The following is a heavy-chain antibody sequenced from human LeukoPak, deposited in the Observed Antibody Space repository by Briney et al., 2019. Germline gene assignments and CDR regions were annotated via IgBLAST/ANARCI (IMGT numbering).Heavy chain of an antibody. CDR2: IYSGGSI. D-gene: IGHD4-17*01. Sequence: GGSLRLSCAASGFTVSSNYMSWVRQAPGKGLEWVSVIYSGGSIYYADSVKGRFTISRDNSKNTLYLQMNSLRAEDTAVYYCARDRAIYGHDYGDYDWGQGTLVTVSS. J-gene: IGHJ4*02. V-gene: IGHV3-53*01. CDR1: GFTVSSNY. CDR3: ARDRAIYGHDYGDYD.